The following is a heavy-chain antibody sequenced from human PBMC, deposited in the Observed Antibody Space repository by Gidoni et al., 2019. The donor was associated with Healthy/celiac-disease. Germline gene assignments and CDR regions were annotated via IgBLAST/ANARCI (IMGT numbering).Heavy chain of an antibody. Sequence: QVQLVQPGAEVKKPGASVKVSCKASGYTFTSYAMHWVRQAPGQRLEWMGWINAGNGNTKYSQKFQGRVTITRDTSASTAYMELSSLRSEDTAVYYCARDGFLEWLLSTYYYYGMDVWGQGTTVTVSS. CDR3: ARDGFLEWLLSTYYYYGMDV. J-gene: IGHJ6*02. V-gene: IGHV1-3*01. CDR1: GYTFTSYA. CDR2: INAGNGNT. D-gene: IGHD3-3*01.